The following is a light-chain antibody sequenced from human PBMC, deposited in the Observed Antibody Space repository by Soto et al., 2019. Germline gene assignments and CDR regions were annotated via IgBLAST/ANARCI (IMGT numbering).Light chain of an antibody. V-gene: IGKV3-11*01. CDR1: QSVSRY. CDR3: QQRSNWPIT. Sequence: EIVLTQSPATLSLSRWERATLSCRASQSVSRYLAWYQQKPGQAPRLLIYDASNRATGIPARFSGSGSGTDFTLTISSLEPEDFAVYYCQQRSNWPITFGQGTRLEIK. CDR2: DAS. J-gene: IGKJ5*01.